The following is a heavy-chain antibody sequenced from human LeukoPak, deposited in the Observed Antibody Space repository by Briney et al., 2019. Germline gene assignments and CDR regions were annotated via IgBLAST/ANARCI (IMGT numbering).Heavy chain of an antibody. Sequence: GGSLRLSCAASGFTFDDYTMHWVRQAPGKGLEWVSLISWDGGSTYYADSVKGRFTISRDNSKNSLYLQMNSLRTEDTALYYCAKDKSWLVHGKASPLPAYFDYWGQGTLVTVSS. V-gene: IGHV3-43*01. D-gene: IGHD6-19*01. J-gene: IGHJ4*02. CDR2: ISWDGGST. CDR1: GFTFDDYT. CDR3: AKDKSWLVHGKASPLPAYFDY.